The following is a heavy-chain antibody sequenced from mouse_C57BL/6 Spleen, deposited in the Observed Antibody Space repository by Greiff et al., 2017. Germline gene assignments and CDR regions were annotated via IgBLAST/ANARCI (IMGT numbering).Heavy chain of an antibody. D-gene: IGHD2-5*01. J-gene: IGHJ1*03. CDR2: IWSGGST. Sequence: VMLVESGPGLVQPSQSLSITCTVSGFSLTSYGVHWVRQSPGKGLEWLGVIWSGGSTDYNAAFISRLSISKDNSKSQVFFKMNSLRADDTAIYYCARRGDYSNYEWYFDVWGTGTTVTVSS. CDR1: GFSLTSYG. V-gene: IGHV2-2*01. CDR3: ARRGDYSNYEWYFDV.